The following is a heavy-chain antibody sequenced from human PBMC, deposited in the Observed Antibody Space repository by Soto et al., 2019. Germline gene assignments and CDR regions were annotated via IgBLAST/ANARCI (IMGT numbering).Heavy chain of an antibody. CDR3: ARGGYRSSWREIIDY. CDR2: INHSGST. CDR1: GGSFSGYY. D-gene: IGHD5-18*01. V-gene: IGHV4-34*01. Sequence: QVQLQQWGAGLLKPSETLSLTCVVYGGSFSGYYWSWISQPPGKGLEWIGEINHSGSTNYSPSLKSRVSMSVDTSKNQISLKMSSVTAADTATYYCARGGYRSSWREIIDYWGQGTLVTVSS. J-gene: IGHJ4*02.